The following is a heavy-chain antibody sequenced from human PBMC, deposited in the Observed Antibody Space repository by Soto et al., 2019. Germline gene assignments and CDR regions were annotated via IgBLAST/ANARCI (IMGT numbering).Heavy chain of an antibody. CDR3: ARDRFGSSSFDF. CDR1: GGSMSNYY. Sequence: SETLSLTCTVSGGSMSNYYWSWIRQSAGKGLEWIGRIYTSGNTNYNHSLKSRVTMSVDTSKNQFSLKMSSVTAADTAVYFCARDRFGSSSFDFWGQGTLVTVSS. D-gene: IGHD6-6*01. J-gene: IGHJ4*02. CDR2: IYTSGNT. V-gene: IGHV4-4*07.